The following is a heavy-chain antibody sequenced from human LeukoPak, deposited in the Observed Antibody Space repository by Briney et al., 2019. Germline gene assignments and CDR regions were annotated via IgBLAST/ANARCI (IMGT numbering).Heavy chain of an antibody. CDR1: GSTFSSYG. CDR3: ARDVEGGYPYYYYGLDV. Sequence: GGSLRLSCAASGSTFSSYGMHWLRRAPGKGPEWVAAIWYDGSNQYYSDTVRGRFTISKDNSKNTLYLQMNSLRVEDTAVYYCARDVEGGYPYYYYGLDVWGQGTTVTVSS. D-gene: IGHD5-24*01. J-gene: IGHJ6*02. V-gene: IGHV3-33*01. CDR2: IWYDGSNQ.